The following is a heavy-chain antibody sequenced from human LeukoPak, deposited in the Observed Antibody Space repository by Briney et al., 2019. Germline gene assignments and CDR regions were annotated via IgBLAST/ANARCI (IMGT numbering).Heavy chain of an antibody. Sequence: GGSLRLSCAASGFTFSSYAMSWVRQAPGKGLEWVSAISGSGGSTYYADSVKGRFTISRDNSKNTLYLQMNSLRAEDTAVYYCAKTPIIMVYAPLDYWGQGTLLTVSS. V-gene: IGHV3-23*01. CDR2: ISGSGGST. J-gene: IGHJ4*02. CDR3: AKTPIIMVYAPLDY. D-gene: IGHD2-8*01. CDR1: GFTFSSYA.